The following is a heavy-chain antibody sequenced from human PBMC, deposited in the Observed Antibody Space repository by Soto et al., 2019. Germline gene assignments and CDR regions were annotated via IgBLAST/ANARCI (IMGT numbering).Heavy chain of an antibody. CDR3: VRDRRIYYSDPHDEFVASDYEV. D-gene: IGHD3-22*01. CDR1: GGIFGSHG. CDR2: FIPIFRTL. Sequence: QVQLIQSEAEVKKPGSSVRVSCTASGGIFGSHGFSWVRQAPGQRLEWVGGFIPIFRTLTYTEKFQARVRNAADESTNTVYLDLSRLSSEDKAVYYCVRDRRIYYSDPHDEFVASDYEVWGQGTMVSVSS. V-gene: IGHV1-69*01. J-gene: IGHJ3*01.